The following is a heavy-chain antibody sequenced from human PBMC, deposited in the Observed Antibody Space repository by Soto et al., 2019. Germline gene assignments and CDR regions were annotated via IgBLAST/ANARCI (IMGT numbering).Heavy chain of an antibody. CDR2: INAGNGNT. J-gene: IGHJ4*02. Sequence: ASVKVSCKASGYTFTSYAMHWVRQAPGQRLEWMGWINAGNGNTKYSQKFQGRVTITRDTSASTAYMELSSLRSEDTAVYYCARTPNWHKALFDYWGQGTLVIVSS. CDR1: GYTFTSYA. CDR3: ARTPNWHKALFDY. V-gene: IGHV1-3*01. D-gene: IGHD1-1*01.